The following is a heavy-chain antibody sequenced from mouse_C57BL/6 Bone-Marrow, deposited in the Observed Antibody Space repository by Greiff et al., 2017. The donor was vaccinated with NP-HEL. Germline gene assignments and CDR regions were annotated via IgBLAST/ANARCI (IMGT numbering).Heavy chain of an antibody. CDR2: INYDGSST. J-gene: IGHJ3*01. Sequence: EVKLMESEGGLVQPGSSMKLSCTASGFTFSDYYMAWVRQVPEKGLEWVANINYDGSSTYYLDSLKSRFIISRDNAKNILYLQMSSLKSEDTATYYCARGTSYGSTPFAYWGQGTLVTVSA. D-gene: IGHD1-1*01. CDR3: ARGTSYGSTPFAY. V-gene: IGHV5-16*01. CDR1: GFTFSDYY.